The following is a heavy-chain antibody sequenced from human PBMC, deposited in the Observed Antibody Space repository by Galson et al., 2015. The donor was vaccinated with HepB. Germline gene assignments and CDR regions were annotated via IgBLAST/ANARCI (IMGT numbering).Heavy chain of an antibody. J-gene: IGHJ4*02. CDR3: ARVGFSDKVWGRPSAADY. CDR2: ISPYNGNP. V-gene: IGHV1-18*04. D-gene: IGHD3-16*01. Sequence: SVKVSCKASGYTFTSYGITWVRQAPGQGLEWMGWISPYNGNPYYALSLQDRVTMTTDTSTSTAYMELRSLRSDDTAVYYCARVGFSDKVWGRPSAADYWGQGTLVTVSS. CDR1: GYTFTSYG.